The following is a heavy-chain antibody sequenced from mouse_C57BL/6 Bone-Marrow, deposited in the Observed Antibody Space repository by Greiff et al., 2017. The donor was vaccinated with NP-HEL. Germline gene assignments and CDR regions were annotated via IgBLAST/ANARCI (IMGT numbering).Heavy chain of an antibody. D-gene: IGHD2-2*01. Sequence: DVMLVESGGGLVQPKGSLKLSCAASGFSFNTYAMNWVRQAPGKGLEWVARIRSKSNNYATYYADSVKDRFTISRDDSESMLYLQMNNLKTEDTAMYYCVRYGYEAPYYYAMDYWGQGTSVTVSS. CDR1: GFSFNTYA. CDR2: IRSKSNNYAT. CDR3: VRYGYEAPYYYAMDY. V-gene: IGHV10-1*01. J-gene: IGHJ4*01.